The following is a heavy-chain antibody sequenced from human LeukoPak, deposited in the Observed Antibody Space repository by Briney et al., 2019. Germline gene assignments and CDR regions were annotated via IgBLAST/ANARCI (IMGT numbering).Heavy chain of an antibody. Sequence: SETLSLTCTVSGGSISSSSYYWGWIRQPPGKGQERTGRIYYSGSTYYNPSLKSRVTIAVDTSKNQFSLKLSSVTAADTAVYYCARRGAPDCSGGSCYKVDYWGQGTLVTVSS. CDR3: ARRGAPDCSGGSCYKVDY. J-gene: IGHJ4*02. D-gene: IGHD2-15*01. CDR1: GGSISSSSYY. V-gene: IGHV4-39*01. CDR2: IYYSGST.